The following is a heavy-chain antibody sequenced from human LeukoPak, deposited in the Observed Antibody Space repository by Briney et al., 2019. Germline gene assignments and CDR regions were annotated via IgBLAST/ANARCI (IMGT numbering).Heavy chain of an antibody. V-gene: IGHV4-34*01. CDR2: INHSGST. J-gene: IGHJ5*02. CDR3: AGKMTTVTSSWFDP. Sequence: RSSETLSLTCAVYGGSFSGYYWSWIRQPPGKGLEWIGEINHSGSTSYNPSLKSRVTISVDTSKNQFSLKLSSVTAADTAVYYCAGKMTTVTSSWFDPWGQGTLVTVSS. CDR1: GGSFSGYY. D-gene: IGHD4-17*01.